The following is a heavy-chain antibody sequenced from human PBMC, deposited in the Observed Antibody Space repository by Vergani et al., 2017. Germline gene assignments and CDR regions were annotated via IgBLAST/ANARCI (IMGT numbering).Heavy chain of an antibody. CDR3: ARRLVVPAAVCFDY. Sequence: QVQLQQWGAGLLKPSETLSLTCAVYGGSFSGYYWSWIRQPPGKGLEWIGYIYYSGSTNYNPSLKSRVTIAVDTSKNQFSLKLSSVTAADTAVYYCARRLVVPAAVCFDYWGQGTLVTVSS. J-gene: IGHJ4*02. CDR2: IYYSGST. V-gene: IGHV4-34*01. D-gene: IGHD2-2*01. CDR1: GGSFSGYY.